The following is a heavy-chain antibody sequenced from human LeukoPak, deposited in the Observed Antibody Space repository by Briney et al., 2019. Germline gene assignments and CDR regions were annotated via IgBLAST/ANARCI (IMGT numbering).Heavy chain of an antibody. V-gene: IGHV4-34*01. J-gene: IGHJ6*03. CDR1: GGSFSGYY. D-gene: IGHD3-10*01. CDR3: ASSSYYGSGSYYYYYYMDV. CDR2: INHSGST. Sequence: SETLSLTCAVYGGSFSGYYWSWIRQPPGKGLEWIGEINHSGSTNYNPSLKSRVTISVDTSKNQFSLKLSSVTAADTAVYYCASSSYYGSGSYYYYYYMDVWGKGTTVTISS.